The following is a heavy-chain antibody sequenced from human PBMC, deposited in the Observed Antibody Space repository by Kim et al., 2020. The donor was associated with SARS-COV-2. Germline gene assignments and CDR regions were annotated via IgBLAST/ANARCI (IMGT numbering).Heavy chain of an antibody. D-gene: IGHD6-19*01. V-gene: IGHV4-39*01. CDR1: GGSISSSSYY. CDR3: ASPSRGLYRVGIAVAGTLFDY. Sequence: SETLSLTCTVSGGSISSSSYYWGWIRQPPGKGLEWIGSIYYSGSTYYNPSLKSRVTISVDTSKNQFSLKLSSVTAADTAVYYCASPSRGLYRVGIAVAGTLFDYWGQGTLVTVSS. J-gene: IGHJ4*02. CDR2: IYYSGST.